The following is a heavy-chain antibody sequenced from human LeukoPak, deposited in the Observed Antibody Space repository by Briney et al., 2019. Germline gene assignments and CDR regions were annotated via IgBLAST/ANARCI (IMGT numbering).Heavy chain of an antibody. J-gene: IGHJ4*02. CDR1: GFTFSDYY. D-gene: IGHD1-26*01. Sequence: GGSLRLSCAVSGFTFSDYYMSWIRQAPGKGLEWVSYISSSGSTIYYADSVKGRFTISRDNARNSLFLQMNSLRAEDTAVYYCARDRYSGSYPLDYWGQGTLVTVSS. CDR2: ISSSGSTI. CDR3: ARDRYSGSYPLDY. V-gene: IGHV3-11*01.